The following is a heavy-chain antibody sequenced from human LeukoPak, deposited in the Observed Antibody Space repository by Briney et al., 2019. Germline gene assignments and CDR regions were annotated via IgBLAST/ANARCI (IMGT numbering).Heavy chain of an antibody. Sequence: GGSLRLSCAASGFTVSSNYMSWVRQAPGKGLEWVSVIYSGGSTYYADSVKGRFTISRDNSKNTLYLQMNSLRSEDTAVYYCARDKPPYSSSWYYFDYWGQGTLVTVSS. J-gene: IGHJ4*02. V-gene: IGHV3-53*05. CDR3: ARDKPPYSSSWYYFDY. CDR1: GFTVSSNY. CDR2: IYSGGST. D-gene: IGHD6-13*01.